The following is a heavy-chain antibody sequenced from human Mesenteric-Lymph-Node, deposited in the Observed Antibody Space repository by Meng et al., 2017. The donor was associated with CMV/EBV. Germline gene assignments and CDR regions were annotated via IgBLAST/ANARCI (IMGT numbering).Heavy chain of an antibody. Sequence: QIHPKQSVPGLVKSSQTLSVTCTISGDSISSNNSAWNWIRQPPSRGLEWLGRTYYRSESYNDYAVSVKSRISVNLDTSKNQLSLHLNFVIQEDTAVYYCAYFGDLPPLWWGQGTLVTVSS. CDR1: GDSISSNNSA. V-gene: IGHV6-1*01. J-gene: IGHJ4*02. CDR2: TYYRSESYN. D-gene: IGHD3-16*01. CDR3: AYFGDLPPLW.